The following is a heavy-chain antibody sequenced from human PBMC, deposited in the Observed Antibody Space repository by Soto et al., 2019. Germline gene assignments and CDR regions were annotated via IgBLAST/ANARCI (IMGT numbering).Heavy chain of an antibody. CDR3: ARVAVWGSYRPSSFDY. D-gene: IGHD3-16*02. V-gene: IGHV4-59*01. J-gene: IGHJ4*02. Sequence: SETLSLTCTVSGGSISSYYWSWIRQPPGKGLEWIGYIYYSGSTNYNPSLKSRVTISVDTSKNQFSLKLSSVTAADTAVYYCARVAVWGSYRPSSFDYWGQGTLLTVSS. CDR2: IYYSGST. CDR1: GGSISSYY.